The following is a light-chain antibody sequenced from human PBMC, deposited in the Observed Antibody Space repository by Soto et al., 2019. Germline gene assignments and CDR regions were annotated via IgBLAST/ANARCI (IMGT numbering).Light chain of an antibody. CDR1: QALHPR. Sequence: EILLTQSPATLSAFPSDRVTLSCSPRQALHPRSAWYQHKPDQAPRLLICLTSDSAAGIPSKFSAWGSETDFTLTISDVQPEDCAVYYCHQRQSLPRTFVQGTKVDIK. CDR3: HQRQSLPRT. V-gene: IGKV3-11*01. J-gene: IGKJ1*01. CDR2: LTS.